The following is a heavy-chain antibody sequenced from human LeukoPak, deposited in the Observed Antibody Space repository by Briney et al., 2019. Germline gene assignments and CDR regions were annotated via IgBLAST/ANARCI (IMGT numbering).Heavy chain of an antibody. Sequence: GGSLRLSCAASGFTFSSYSMNWVRQAPGKGLEWVSSISSSSSYIYYADSVKGRFTISRDNAKNSLYLQMNSLRAEDTAGYYCARDANSMAPFDYWGQGTLVTVSS. J-gene: IGHJ4*02. CDR1: GFTFSSYS. V-gene: IGHV3-21*01. D-gene: IGHD2-8*01. CDR2: ISSSSSYI. CDR3: ARDANSMAPFDY.